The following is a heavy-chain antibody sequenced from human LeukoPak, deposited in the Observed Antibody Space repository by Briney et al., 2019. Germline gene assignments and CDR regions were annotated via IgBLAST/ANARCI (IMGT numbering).Heavy chain of an antibody. V-gene: IGHV3-21*04. CDR2: ISSSSSYI. J-gene: IGHJ3*02. D-gene: IGHD3-22*01. CDR1: GFTFSSYS. Sequence: GGSLRLSCAASGFTFSSYSMNWVRQAPGKGLEWVSSISSSSSYIYYADSVKGRFTISRDNSKNTLYLQMNSLRAEDTAVYHCAKDLSICRPMIVVCDAFDIWGQGTMVTVSS. CDR3: AKDLSICRPMIVVCDAFDI.